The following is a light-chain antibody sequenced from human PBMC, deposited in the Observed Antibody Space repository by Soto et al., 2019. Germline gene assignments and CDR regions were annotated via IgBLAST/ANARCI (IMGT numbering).Light chain of an antibody. CDR3: QQYGSSPYT. Sequence: EIVLTQSPATLSLSPGERATLSCGVSQSVSSSYLAWYQQKPGLAPRLLIYNASSRATGIPDRFSDSGSGTDFTLTIRRLEPEDFAVYYCQQYGSSPYTFGQGTKLEIK. J-gene: IGKJ2*01. V-gene: IGKV3D-20*01. CDR1: QSVSSSY. CDR2: NAS.